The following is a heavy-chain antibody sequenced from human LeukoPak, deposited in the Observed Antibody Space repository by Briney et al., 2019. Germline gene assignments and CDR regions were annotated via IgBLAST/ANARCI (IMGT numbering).Heavy chain of an antibody. V-gene: IGHV4-4*07. CDR3: ARDTGKSGYPDY. CDR2: IYRSGII. Sequence: PSETLSLTCTVSGVSISSYYWSWIGQPAGKAPEGMGRIYRSGIIHYTPPLKSRVTMSLDNSKNQPSLKLSYVPAADTAVYYCARDTGKSGYPDYWGQGTLVTVSS. D-gene: IGHD3-3*01. CDR1: GVSISSYY. J-gene: IGHJ4*02.